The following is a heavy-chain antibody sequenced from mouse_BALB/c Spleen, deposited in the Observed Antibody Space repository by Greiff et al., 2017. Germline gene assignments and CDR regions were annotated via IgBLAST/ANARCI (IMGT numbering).Heavy chain of an antibody. V-gene: IGHV5-17*02. CDR3: AREYYYGSSWFAY. Sequence: EVKVEESGGGLVQPGGSRKLSCAASGFTFSSFGMHWVRQAPEKGLEWVAYISSGSSTIYYADTVKGRFTISRDNPKNTLFLQMTSLRSEDTAMYYCAREYYYGSSWFAYWGQGTLVTVSA. CDR1: GFTFSSFG. D-gene: IGHD1-1*01. J-gene: IGHJ3*01. CDR2: ISSGSSTI.